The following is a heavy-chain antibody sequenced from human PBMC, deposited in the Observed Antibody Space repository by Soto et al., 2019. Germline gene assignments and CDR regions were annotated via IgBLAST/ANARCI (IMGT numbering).Heavy chain of an antibody. D-gene: IGHD3-9*01. CDR1: GYTFTSFN. J-gene: IGHJ5*02. CDR2: INGGNGNT. Sequence: QVQLMQSGAEVKKPGASVNVSCKASGYTFTSFNMHWVRQAPGQRLEWMGWINGGNGNTKYSQKFQGRVTFTRDTSASTANMELSSLRSEDTAVYYCAREGGRYFDSFFDLWGQGTLVTVSS. V-gene: IGHV1-3*01. CDR3: AREGGRYFDSFFDL.